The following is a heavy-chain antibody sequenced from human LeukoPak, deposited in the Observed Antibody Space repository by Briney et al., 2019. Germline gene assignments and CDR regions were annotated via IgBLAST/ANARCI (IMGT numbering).Heavy chain of an antibody. Sequence: SETLSLTCTVSGGSISSSSCYWGWIRQPPGKGLEWLGRTYTSGSTNYTPSLKSRVTMSVDTSKHQFSLKLSSVTAADTAVYYCARGRGFRFLEWLLFDPWGQGTLVTVSS. V-gene: IGHV4-39*07. J-gene: IGHJ5*02. CDR1: GGSISSSSCY. CDR2: TYTSGST. D-gene: IGHD3-3*01. CDR3: ARGRGFRFLEWLLFDP.